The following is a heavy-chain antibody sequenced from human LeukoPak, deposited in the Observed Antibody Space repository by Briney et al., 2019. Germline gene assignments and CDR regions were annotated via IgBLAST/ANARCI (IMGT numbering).Heavy chain of an antibody. CDR3: ARSSYFYYYYMDV. CDR1: GDSVSSNSAA. J-gene: IGHJ6*03. CDR2: TYYRSKWYN. V-gene: IGHV6-1*01. Sequence: SQTLSLTCAISGDSVSSNSAAWNWIRQSPSRGLEWLGRTYYRSKWYNHYAVSVKSRITINPDTSKNQFSLKLSSVTAADTAVYYCARSSYFYYYYMDVWGKGTTVIISS.